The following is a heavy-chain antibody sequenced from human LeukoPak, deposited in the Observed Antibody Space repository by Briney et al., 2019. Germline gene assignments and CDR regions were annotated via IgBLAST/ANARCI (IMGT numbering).Heavy chain of an antibody. V-gene: IGHV3-23*01. CDR2: ISGSGGST. D-gene: IGHD3-22*01. CDR3: AKGLKYYYDSSPSPGMY. J-gene: IGHJ4*02. CDR1: GFTLSSYA. Sequence: GGSLRLSCAGSGFTLSSYAMSWVRQAPGKGLEWVSAISGSGGSTYYADSVKGRFTISRDNSKNTLYLQMNSLRAEDTAVYYCAKGLKYYYDSSPSPGMYWGQGTLVTVSS.